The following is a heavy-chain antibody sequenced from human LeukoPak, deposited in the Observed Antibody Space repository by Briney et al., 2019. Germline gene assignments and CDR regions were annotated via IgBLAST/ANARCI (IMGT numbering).Heavy chain of an antibody. CDR3: ARERYCSGGSCYLTYYYYYGMDV. J-gene: IGHJ6*02. V-gene: IGHV1-18*01. CDR2: ISNYNGDT. CDR1: GYTFNSYG. Sequence: ASVKVSCKASGYTFNSYGFSWVRQAPGQGLEWVGWISNYNGDTRYAQKFQGRVTMTTDTSTRTSNMELRNLGSDDTAVYYCARERYCSGGSCYLTYYYYYGMDVWGQGTTVTVSS. D-gene: IGHD2-15*01.